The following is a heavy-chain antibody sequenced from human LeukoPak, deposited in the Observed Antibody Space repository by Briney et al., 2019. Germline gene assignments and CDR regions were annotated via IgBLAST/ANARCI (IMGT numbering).Heavy chain of an antibody. CDR2: IHSSGST. V-gene: IGHV4-4*07. D-gene: IGHD6-13*01. CDR1: GGSISNYY. J-gene: IGHJ5*02. Sequence: AETLSLTCTVSGGSISNYYWSWIRQPAGKGLEWIGRIHSSGSTNYNPSLKSRVTMSVDTSKNQFSVKLTSVTAADTTVYYCAREGSQQLVLAWFDPWGQGTLVTVSS. CDR3: AREGSQQLVLAWFDP.